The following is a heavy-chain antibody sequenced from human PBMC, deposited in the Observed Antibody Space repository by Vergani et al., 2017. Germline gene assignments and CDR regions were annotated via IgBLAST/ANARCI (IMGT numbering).Heavy chain of an antibody. CDR1: GAYVGSGGYY. Sequence: QVQLQESGPGLVKASQTLSLTCSVSGAYVGSGGYYWSWVRQRPGMGLDWIGYIYYSGTTYYNPSLESRLTISLDTSGNHLSLKLTSVTAADTAVYYCARASHCINCYSEEPNGPGYYYMDVWGKGTTVTVSS. CDR2: IYYSGTT. V-gene: IGHV4-31*03. J-gene: IGHJ6*03. D-gene: IGHD2-21*01. CDR3: ARASHCINCYSEEPNGPGYYYMDV.